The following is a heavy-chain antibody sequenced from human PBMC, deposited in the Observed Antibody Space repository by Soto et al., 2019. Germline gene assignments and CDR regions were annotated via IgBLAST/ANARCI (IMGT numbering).Heavy chain of an antibody. D-gene: IGHD6-19*01. CDR3: ARDRLTGQEQWLVHWFDP. CDR1: GFTFSSYS. CDR2: ISSSSSYI. J-gene: IGHJ5*02. Sequence: EVQLVESGGGLVKPGGSLRLSCAASGFTFSSYSMNWVRQAPGKGLEWVSSISSSSSYIYYADSVKGRFTISRDNAKNSLYLQMNSLRAEDTAVYYCARDRLTGQEQWLVHWFDPWGQGTLVTVSS. V-gene: IGHV3-21*01.